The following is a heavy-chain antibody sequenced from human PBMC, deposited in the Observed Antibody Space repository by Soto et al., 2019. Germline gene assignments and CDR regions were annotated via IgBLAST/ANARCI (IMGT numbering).Heavy chain of an antibody. D-gene: IGHD5-18*01. CDR3: ARDRVAMVNHYYYYGMDV. CDR1: GGTFSSYA. V-gene: IGHV1-69*01. CDR2: IIPIFGTA. J-gene: IGHJ6*02. Sequence: VSCKASGGTFSSYAISWVRQAPGQGLEWMGGIIPIFGTANYAQKFQGRVTITADESTSTAYMELSSLRSEDTAVYYCARDRVAMVNHYYYYGMDVWGQGTTVTVS.